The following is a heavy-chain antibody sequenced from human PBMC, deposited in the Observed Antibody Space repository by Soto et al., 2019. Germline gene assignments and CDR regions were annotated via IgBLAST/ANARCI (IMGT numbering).Heavy chain of an antibody. Sequence: ASVKVSCKASGYSLRGNYIHWVRQTPGQGLEWMGWINPNSSGTVYAQKFQGRVTMTRDTSLTTVYMQLNGLTSDDLAVYYCARDLIVDGPDNYAMDVWGQGTTVTVSS. CDR2: INPNSSGT. J-gene: IGHJ6*02. CDR1: GYSLRGNY. D-gene: IGHD3-22*01. CDR3: ARDLIVDGPDNYAMDV. V-gene: IGHV1-2*02.